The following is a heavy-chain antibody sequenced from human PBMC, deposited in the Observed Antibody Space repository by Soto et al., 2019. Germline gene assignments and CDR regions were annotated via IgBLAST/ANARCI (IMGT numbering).Heavy chain of an antibody. V-gene: IGHV1-8*01. Sequence: ASVKDSCKASGYTFTSYDINWVRQATGQGLEWMGWMNPNSGNTGYTQKFQGRVTMTRNTSISTAYMELSSLRSEDTAVYYCARGINYYDSGDDAFDIWGQGTMVTVSS. CDR1: GYTFTSYD. CDR2: MNPNSGNT. CDR3: ARGINYYDSGDDAFDI. J-gene: IGHJ3*02. D-gene: IGHD3-10*01.